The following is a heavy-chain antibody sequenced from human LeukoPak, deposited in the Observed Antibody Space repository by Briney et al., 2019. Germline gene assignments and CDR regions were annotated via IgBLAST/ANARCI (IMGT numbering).Heavy chain of an antibody. J-gene: IGHJ6*02. CDR3: ARDEKYCSSTSCYNYYYYGMDV. CDR1: GFTFSSYW. CDR2: IKQDGSEK. D-gene: IGHD2-2*02. Sequence: PGGSLRLSCAASGFTFSSYWMSLVRQAPGKGLEWVANIKQDGSEKYYVDSVKGRFTISRDNAKNSLYLQTNSLRAEDTAVYYCARDEKYCSSTSCYNYYYYGMDVWGQGTTVTVSS. V-gene: IGHV3-7*01.